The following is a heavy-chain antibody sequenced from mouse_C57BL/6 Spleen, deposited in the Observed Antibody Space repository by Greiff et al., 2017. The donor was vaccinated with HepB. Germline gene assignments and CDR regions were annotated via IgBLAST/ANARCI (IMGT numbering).Heavy chain of an antibody. CDR1: GYTFTDYY. V-gene: IGHV1-26*01. J-gene: IGHJ4*01. Sequence: EVQLQQSGPELVKPGASVKISCKASGYTFTDYYMNWVKQSHGKSLEWIGDINPNNGGTSYNQKFKGKATLTVDKSSSTAYMELRSLTSEDSAVYYCARCGRDAMDYWGQGTSVTVSS. CDR2: INPNNGGT. CDR3: ARCGRDAMDY. D-gene: IGHD4-1*01.